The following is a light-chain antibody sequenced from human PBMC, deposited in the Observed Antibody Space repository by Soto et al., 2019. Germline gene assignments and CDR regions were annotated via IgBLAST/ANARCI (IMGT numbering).Light chain of an antibody. CDR2: AAS. CDR1: QGIRND. V-gene: IGKV1-6*01. CDR3: LQDYNFPYT. J-gene: IGKJ2*01. Sequence: AIQMTQSPSSLSASVGDRVTITCRASQGIRNDLGWYQQKPGKAPKLLIHAASSLQSGVPSRFSGSGSGTDFTLTISSLHPEDFATYYCLQDYNFPYTVGQGTKLEIK.